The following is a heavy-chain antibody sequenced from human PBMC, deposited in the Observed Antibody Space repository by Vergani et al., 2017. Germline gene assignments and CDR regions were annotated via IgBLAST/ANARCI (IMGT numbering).Heavy chain of an antibody. D-gene: IGHD2-2*01. CDR2: LTPFNGNT. CDR1: GGTFSSYA. V-gene: IGHV1-69*04. CDR3: ALAESSTSCINSVCITPETGSWFDP. J-gene: IGHJ5*02. Sequence: QVQLVQSGAEVKKPGSSVKVSCKASGGTFSSYAISWLRQAPGQGLEWMGWLTPFNGNTNYAQKFQYRVTITRERSMSTAYMELRSLRSEDTAMYYCALAESSTSCINSVCITPETGSWFDPWGQGTLVTVSS.